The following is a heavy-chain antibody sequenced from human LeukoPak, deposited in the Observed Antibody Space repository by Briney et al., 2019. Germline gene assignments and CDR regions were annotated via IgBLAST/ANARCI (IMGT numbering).Heavy chain of an antibody. J-gene: IGHJ3*02. D-gene: IGHD3-10*01. Sequence: SSETLSLTCTVSGGSISSGAYYWSWIRQPPGKGLEWIGYIYYTGNTYYNPSLKSRVTISVDTSNSQFSLKLSSVTAADTAVYYCARDSMVRGVLSAFDIWGQGTLVTVSP. CDR1: GGSISSGAYY. CDR2: IYYTGNT. V-gene: IGHV4-30-4*08. CDR3: ARDSMVRGVLSAFDI.